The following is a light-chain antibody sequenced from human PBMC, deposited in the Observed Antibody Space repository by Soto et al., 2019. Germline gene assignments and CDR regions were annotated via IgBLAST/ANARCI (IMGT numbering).Light chain of an antibody. CDR3: QQYDSTPRT. CDR2: GAS. Sequence: ENVLTQSPGTLSLSPGERATLSCRASQSVGRNYLAWFQQKSGQAPRLVIYGASSRAAGIPDRLSGSGSGTDFTLTISRLEPEDFAVYYCQQYDSTPRTFGQGTKV. CDR1: QSVGRNY. V-gene: IGKV3-20*01. J-gene: IGKJ1*01.